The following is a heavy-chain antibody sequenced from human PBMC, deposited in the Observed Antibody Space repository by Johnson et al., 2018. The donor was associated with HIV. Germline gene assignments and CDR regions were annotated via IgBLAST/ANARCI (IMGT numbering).Heavy chain of an antibody. J-gene: IGHJ3*02. CDR2: ISYDGSNK. CDR1: GFTFSSYW. V-gene: IGHV3-30*14. D-gene: IGHD2-8*01. Sequence: QVQLVESGGALVQPGGSLRLSCAASGFTFSSYWMHWVRQAPGKGLEWVAVISYDGSNKYYADSVKGRFTISRDNSKNTLYLQMNSLRAEDTAVYYCARLGLTDAFDIWGQGTMVTVSS. CDR3: ARLGLTDAFDI.